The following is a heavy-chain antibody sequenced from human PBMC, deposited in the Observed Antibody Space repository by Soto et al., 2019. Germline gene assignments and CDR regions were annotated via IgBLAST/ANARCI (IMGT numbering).Heavy chain of an antibody. CDR2: FSFYGRRDNT. CDR1: GFTFSSYD. Sequence: EVQLLESGGGLVQPGGSLRLSCVGSGFTFSSYDMTWVRQAPGKGLEWVSSFSFYGRRDNTYYADSVKGRFTISRDNSRNTVYLQMDNLGVEDTAVYYCAKSLYNDNGGPKDHWGQGTLVTVSS. J-gene: IGHJ4*02. D-gene: IGHD1-1*01. CDR3: AKSLYNDNGGPKDH. V-gene: IGHV3-23*01.